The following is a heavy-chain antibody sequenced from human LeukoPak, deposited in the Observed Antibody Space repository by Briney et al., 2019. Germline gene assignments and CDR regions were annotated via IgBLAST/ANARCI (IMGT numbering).Heavy chain of an antibody. D-gene: IGHD3-10*01. CDR3: ARVLWFGELLPPLDY. Sequence: PGGSLRLSCAASGFTFSSYWMSWVRQAPGKGLEWVANIKQGGSEKYYVDSVKGRFTISRDNAKNSLYLQMNSLRAEDTAVYYCARVLWFGELLPPLDYWGQGTLVTVSS. J-gene: IGHJ4*02. CDR1: GFTFSSYW. CDR2: IKQGGSEK. V-gene: IGHV3-7*01.